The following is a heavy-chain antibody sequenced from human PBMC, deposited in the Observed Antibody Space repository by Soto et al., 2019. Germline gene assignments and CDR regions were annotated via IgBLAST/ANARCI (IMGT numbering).Heavy chain of an antibody. CDR3: ARDLYASCGY. CDR1: GFIFTNYW. D-gene: IGHD2-8*01. Sequence: EVQLVESGGGLVQPGGSLSLSCAASGFIFTNYWMNWVRQAPGKGPVWVARVNSDGSSAYYADSVKGRFTFSRDNAKNTLYLQMNSLTVEDTAVYYCARDLYASCGYWGRGTLVTVSS. CDR2: VNSDGSSA. J-gene: IGHJ4*02. V-gene: IGHV3-74*01.